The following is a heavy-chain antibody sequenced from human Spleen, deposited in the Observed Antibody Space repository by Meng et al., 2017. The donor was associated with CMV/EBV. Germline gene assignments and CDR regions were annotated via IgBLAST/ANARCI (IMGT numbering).Heavy chain of an antibody. CDR1: GFTFSSYS. D-gene: IGHD5-18*01. J-gene: IGHJ3*02. V-gene: IGHV3-21*01. Sequence: GESLKISCAASGFTFSSYSMNWVRQAPGKGLEWVSSISSSSSYIYYADSVKGRFTISRDNAKNSLYLQMNSLRAEDTAVYYCARVGYSYGFDIWGQGTMVTVSS. CDR3: ARVGYSYGFDI. CDR2: ISSSSSYI.